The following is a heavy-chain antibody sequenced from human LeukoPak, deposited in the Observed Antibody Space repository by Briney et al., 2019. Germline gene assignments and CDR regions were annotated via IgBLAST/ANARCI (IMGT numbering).Heavy chain of an antibody. D-gene: IGHD2-2*01. CDR3: ARLQLLEGSFDY. CDR2: IYYSGST. CDR1: GGSISSSSYY. Sequence: PSETLSLTCTVSGGSISSSSYYWGWIRQPPGKGLEWIGSIYYSGSTYYNPSLKSRVTISVDTSKNQFSLKLSSVTAADTAVYYCARLQLLEGSFDYWGQGTLVTVSS. J-gene: IGHJ4*02. V-gene: IGHV4-39*01.